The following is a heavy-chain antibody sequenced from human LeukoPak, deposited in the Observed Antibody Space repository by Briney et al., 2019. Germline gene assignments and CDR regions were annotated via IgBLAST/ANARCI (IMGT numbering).Heavy chain of an antibody. D-gene: IGHD3-9*01. Sequence: GGSLRLSCAASGFTFSSYGMHWVRQAPGKGLEWVAVISYDGSNKYYADSVKGRFTISRDNSKNTLYPQMNSLRAEDTAVYYCAKEQLELRYFDWLFLDYWGQGTLVTVSS. J-gene: IGHJ4*02. V-gene: IGHV3-30*18. CDR3: AKEQLELRYFDWLFLDY. CDR1: GFTFSSYG. CDR2: ISYDGSNK.